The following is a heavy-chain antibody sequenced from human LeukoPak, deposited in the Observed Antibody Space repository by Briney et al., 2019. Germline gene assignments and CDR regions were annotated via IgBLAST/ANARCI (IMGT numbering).Heavy chain of an antibody. CDR1: GGSISSGGYY. J-gene: IGHJ3*02. CDR2: IYHSGST. V-gene: IGHV4-30-2*01. Sequence: PSETLSLTCTVSGGSISSGGYYWSWIRQPPGKGLEWIGYIYHSGSTYYNPSLKGRVTISVDRSKNQFSLKLSSVTAADTAVYYCASEITTVVFRGAFDIWGQGTMVTVSS. CDR3: ASEITTVVFRGAFDI. D-gene: IGHD4-23*01.